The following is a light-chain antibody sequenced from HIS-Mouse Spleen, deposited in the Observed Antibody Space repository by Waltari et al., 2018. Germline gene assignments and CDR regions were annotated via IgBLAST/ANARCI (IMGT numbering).Light chain of an antibody. CDR2: AAS. V-gene: IGKV1-39*01. Sequence: DIQMTQSPSSLSASVRDRVTITCRASQSISSYLNWYQQKPGKAPKLLIYAASSLQSGVPSMFSGSGSGTDFTLTISSLQPEDFATYYCQQSYSTPFTFGPGTKVDIK. J-gene: IGKJ3*01. CDR3: QQSYSTPFT. CDR1: QSISSY.